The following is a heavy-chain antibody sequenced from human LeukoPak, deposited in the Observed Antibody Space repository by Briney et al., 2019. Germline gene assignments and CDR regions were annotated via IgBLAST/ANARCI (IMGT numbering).Heavy chain of an antibody. CDR1: GFTFSSYW. CDR2: IKQDGGES. V-gene: IGHV3-7*03. Sequence: GGSLRLSCAASGFTFSSYWMTWVRQAPGKGLEWVANIKQDGGESHYVDSVKGRFTISRENAKNSLYLQMNNLRAEDTAVYYCARDYYENIAHSHMLPFWGQGTLVTVSS. J-gene: IGHJ4*02. CDR3: ARDYYENIAHSHMLPF. D-gene: IGHD1-26*01.